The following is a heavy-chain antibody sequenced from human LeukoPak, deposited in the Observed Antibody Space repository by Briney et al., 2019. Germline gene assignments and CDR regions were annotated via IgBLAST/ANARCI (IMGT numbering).Heavy chain of an antibody. V-gene: IGHV1-18*01. CDR3: ARMVLRYFDWLLDYYGMDV. CDR2: ISAYNGNT. CDR1: GYTFTSYG. D-gene: IGHD3-9*01. J-gene: IGHJ6*02. Sequence: ASVKVSCKASGYTFTSYGISWVRQAPGQGLEWMGWISAYNGNTNYAQKLQGRVTMTTDTSTSPAYMELRSLRSDDTAVYYCARMVLRYFDWLLDYYGMDVWGQGTTVTVSS.